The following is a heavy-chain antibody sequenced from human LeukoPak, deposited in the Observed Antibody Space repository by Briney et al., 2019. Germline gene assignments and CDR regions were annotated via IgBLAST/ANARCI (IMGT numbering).Heavy chain of an antibody. CDR2: ISAYNGNT. CDR1: GYTFTSYG. V-gene: IGHV1-18*01. J-gene: IGHJ4*02. CDR3: ASQDWGIDSSGYSDY. Sequence: ASVKVSCKASGYTFTSYGISWVRQAPGQGLEWMGWISAYNGNTNYAQKLQGRVTMTTDTSTSTAYMELRSLRSDDTAVYYCASQDWGIDSSGYSDYWGQGTLVTVSS. D-gene: IGHD3-22*01.